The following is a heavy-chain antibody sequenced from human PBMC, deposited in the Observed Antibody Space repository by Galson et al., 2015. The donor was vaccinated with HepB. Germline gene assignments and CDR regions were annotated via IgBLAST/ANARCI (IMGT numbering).Heavy chain of an antibody. CDR2: INSDGSST. D-gene: IGHD3-22*01. CDR1: GFTFSSYW. V-gene: IGHV3-74*01. J-gene: IGHJ3*02. Sequence: SLRLSCAASGFTFSSYWMHWVRQAPGKGLVWVSRINSDGSSTSYADSVKGRFTISRDNAKSTLYLQMNSLRAEDTAVYYCASLIRDSSGYFDAFDIWGQGTMVTVSS. CDR3: ASLIRDSSGYFDAFDI.